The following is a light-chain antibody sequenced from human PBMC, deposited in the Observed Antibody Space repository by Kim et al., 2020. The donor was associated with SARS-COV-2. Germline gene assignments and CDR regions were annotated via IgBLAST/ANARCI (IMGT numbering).Light chain of an antibody. V-gene: IGKV3-15*01. CDR1: QSVRNN. CDR3: QQYNDWPLLS. CDR2: GAS. Sequence: IVMTQSPATLSVSPGERVTLFCRASQSVRNNLAWYQQRPGQAPRLLLYGASTRATDIPARFSGSGSGTEFTLTIRSLQSEDLAVYYCQQYNDWPLLSFGGGTKLEI. J-gene: IGKJ4*01.